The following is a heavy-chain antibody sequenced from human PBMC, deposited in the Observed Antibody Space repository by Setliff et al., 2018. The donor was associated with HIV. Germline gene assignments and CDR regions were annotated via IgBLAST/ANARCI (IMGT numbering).Heavy chain of an antibody. Sequence: ASVKVSCKASGYTFTSYIMNWVRQAPGQGLEWMGWISAYTANTNYAQNLQGRVTLTTDTSTSTAYMALRSLRSDDTAVYYCARVRVGATPLDYWGQGTLVTVSS. CDR3: ARVRVGATPLDY. V-gene: IGHV1-18*01. D-gene: IGHD1-26*01. CDR1: GYTFTSYI. CDR2: ISAYTANT. J-gene: IGHJ4*02.